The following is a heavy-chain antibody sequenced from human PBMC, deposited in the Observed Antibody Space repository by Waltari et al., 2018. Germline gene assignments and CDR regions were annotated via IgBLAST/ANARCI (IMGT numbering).Heavy chain of an antibody. CDR2: ISGSGGST. D-gene: IGHD3-3*01. Sequence: EVQLVESGGGLVQPGGSLRLSCAASGFTFSSYAMSWVRQAPGKGLEWVSAISGSGGSTYYADSVKGRFTISRDNSKNTLYLQMNSLRAEDTAVYYCANPSPRFLEWFRAFDIWGQGTMVTVSS. J-gene: IGHJ3*02. CDR3: ANPSPRFLEWFRAFDI. V-gene: IGHV3-23*04. CDR1: GFTFSSYA.